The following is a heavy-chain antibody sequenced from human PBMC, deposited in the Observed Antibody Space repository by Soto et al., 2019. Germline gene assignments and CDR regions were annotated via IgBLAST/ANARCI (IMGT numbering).Heavy chain of an antibody. V-gene: IGHV4-59*01. Sequence: SETLSLTCTVSGGSISSYYWSWIRQPPGKGLEWIGYIYYSGITNYNPSLKSRVTISVDTSKNQFSLKLSSVTAADTAVYYCARYKSNYYYGMDVCGQGTTVTVS. CDR3: ARYKSNYYYGMDV. J-gene: IGHJ6*02. CDR2: IYYSGIT. D-gene: IGHD1-20*01. CDR1: GGSISSYY.